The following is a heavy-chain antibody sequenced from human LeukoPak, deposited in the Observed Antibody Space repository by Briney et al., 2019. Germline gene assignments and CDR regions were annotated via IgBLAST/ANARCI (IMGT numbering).Heavy chain of an antibody. D-gene: IGHD4-17*01. V-gene: IGHV4-30-4*01. CDR2: IYYSGST. CDR1: GGSISSGDYY. J-gene: IGHJ6*02. CDR3: AKAVTPFYGMDV. Sequence: SQTLSLTCTVSGGSISSGDYYWSWIRQPPGKGLEWIGYIYYSGSTYYNPSLKSRVTISVDTSKNQFSLKLSSVTAADTAVYYCAKAVTPFYGMDVWGQGTTVTVSS.